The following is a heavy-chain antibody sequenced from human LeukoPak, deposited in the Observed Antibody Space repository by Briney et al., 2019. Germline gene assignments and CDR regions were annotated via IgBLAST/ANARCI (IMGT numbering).Heavy chain of an antibody. CDR2: INPSGGST. D-gene: IGHD1-1*01. J-gene: IGHJ6*03. Sequence: ASVKVSCKASGYTFTGYYMHWVRQAPGQGLEWMGIINPSGGSTSYAQKFQGRVTMTRDMSTSTVYMELSSLRSEDTAVYYCAREPPRYNWNDDPYYYYYMDVWGKGTTVTVSS. CDR3: AREPPRYNWNDDPYYYYYMDV. CDR1: GYTFTGYY. V-gene: IGHV1-46*01.